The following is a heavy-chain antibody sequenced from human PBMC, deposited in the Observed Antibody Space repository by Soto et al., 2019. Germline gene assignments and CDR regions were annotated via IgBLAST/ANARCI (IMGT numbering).Heavy chain of an antibody. V-gene: IGHV3-74*01. D-gene: IGHD4-17*01. CDR3: ARGGLRAYWIDP. CDR2: INSDGSST. Sequence: EVQLVESGGGLVQPGGSLRLSCAASEFTFSNYWMHWVRQAPGKGLVWVSRINSDGSSTNYADSVKGRFTISRDNAKNTLYLQMNSLRAEDTAVYYCARGGLRAYWIDPWGQRTLVTVSS. J-gene: IGHJ5*02. CDR1: EFTFSNYW.